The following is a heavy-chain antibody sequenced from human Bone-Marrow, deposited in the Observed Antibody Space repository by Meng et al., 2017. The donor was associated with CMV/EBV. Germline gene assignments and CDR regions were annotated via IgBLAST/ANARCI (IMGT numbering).Heavy chain of an antibody. V-gene: IGHV5-51*01. J-gene: IGHJ4*02. D-gene: IGHD6-6*01. CDR2: IYPGDSDT. CDR1: GYSFTSYW. Sequence: KVSCKGSGYSFTSYWIGWVRQMPGKGLEWMGVIYPGDSDTRYSPSFQGQVTISADKSISTAYLQWSSLKASDTAMYFCARRASSSSGPGYWGQGTLVTGSS. CDR3: ARRASSSSGPGY.